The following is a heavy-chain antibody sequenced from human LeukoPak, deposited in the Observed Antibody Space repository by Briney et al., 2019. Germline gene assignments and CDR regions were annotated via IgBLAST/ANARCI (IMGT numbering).Heavy chain of an antibody. CDR2: ISYDARNK. D-gene: IGHD5-12*01. CDR3: ARGTTDIVADISDAFDI. CDR1: GFTFSAFA. V-gene: IGHV3-30*04. J-gene: IGHJ3*02. Sequence: GRSLRLSCAASGFTFSAFAMHWVRQAPGKGLEWVAAISYDARNKYYAVSVRGRFTISRDNSRNTLFLQLNSLKAEDTAVYFCARGTTDIVADISDAFDIWGQGSVVTVSS.